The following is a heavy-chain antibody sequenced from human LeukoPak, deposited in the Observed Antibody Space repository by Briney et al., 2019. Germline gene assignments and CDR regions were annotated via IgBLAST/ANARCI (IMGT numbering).Heavy chain of an antibody. V-gene: IGHV4-39*01. J-gene: IGHJ6*03. CDR2: IYYSGNT. CDR3: ARGRFGGSYRNYYYYMDV. CDR1: GVSISSSNSY. D-gene: IGHD3-10*01. Sequence: SETLSFTCTVSGVSISSSNSYWGWIRQPPGKGLEWIGSIYYSGNTYYNASLKSQVSISIDTSKNQFSLRLTSVTAADTAVYYCARGRFGGSYRNYYYYMDVWGKGTTVTVSS.